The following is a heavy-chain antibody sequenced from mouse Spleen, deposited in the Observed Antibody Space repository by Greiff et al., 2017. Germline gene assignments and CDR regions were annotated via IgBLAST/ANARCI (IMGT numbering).Heavy chain of an antibody. D-gene: IGHD2-4*01. J-gene: IGHJ1*01. CDR3: ARTVYYDYGGWYFDV. Sequence: QVQLQQPGAELVMPGASVKLSCKASGYTFTSYWMHWVKPRPGQGLEWIGEIDPSDSYTNYNQKFTGKATLTVDKSSSTAYMQLSSLTSEDSAVYYCARTVYYDYGGWYFDVWGAGTTVTVSS. CDR1: GYTFTSYW. V-gene: IGHV1-69*01. CDR2: IDPSDSYT.